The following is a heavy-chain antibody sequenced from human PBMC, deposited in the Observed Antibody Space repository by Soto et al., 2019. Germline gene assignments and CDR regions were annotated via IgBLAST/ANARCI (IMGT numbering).Heavy chain of an antibody. CDR3: ARGSSRIRNYFDY. CDR1: GGSISSGGDY. CDR2: IYYSGST. V-gene: IGHV4-31*11. J-gene: IGHJ4*02. Sequence: SETLSLTCAVSGGSISSGGDYWSWIRQHPGKGLEWIGYIYYSGSTYYNPSLKSRVTISVDTSKNQFSLKLSSVTAADTAVYYCARGSSRIRNYFDYWGQGTLVTVSS.